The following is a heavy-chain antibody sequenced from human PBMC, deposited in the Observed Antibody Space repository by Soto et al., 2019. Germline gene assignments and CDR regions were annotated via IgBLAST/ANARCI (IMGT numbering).Heavy chain of an antibody. J-gene: IGHJ3*02. Sequence: EVQLVESGGGLVKPGGSLRLSCAASGFTFSSYSMNWVRQAPGKGLEWVSSISSSSSYIYYADSVKGRFTISRDNAKNSLYLQMNSLRAEDTAVYYCARASTGRYVGAFDIWGQGTMVTVSS. CDR3: ARASTGRYVGAFDI. CDR2: ISSSSSYI. CDR1: GFTFSSYS. V-gene: IGHV3-21*01. D-gene: IGHD3-16*01.